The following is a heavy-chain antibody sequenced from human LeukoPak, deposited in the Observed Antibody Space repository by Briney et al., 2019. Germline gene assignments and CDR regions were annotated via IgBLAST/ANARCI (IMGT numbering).Heavy chain of an antibody. CDR2: ISDSGNNQ. CDR3: ADMAVVPAVNGYLRDY. D-gene: IGHD2-2*01. J-gene: IGHJ4*02. Sequence: PGGSLRLSCAASGFTFSSYAMHWVRQAPVKGLEWVAVISDSGNNQYYADFVKGRFSISRDNSKNTVFLQMNSLRPEDTAVYFCADMAVVPAVNGYLRDYWGQGALVTVSS. CDR1: GFTFSSYA. V-gene: IGHV3-30-3*01.